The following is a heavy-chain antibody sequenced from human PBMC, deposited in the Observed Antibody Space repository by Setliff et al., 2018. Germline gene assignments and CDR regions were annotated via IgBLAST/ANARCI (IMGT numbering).Heavy chain of an antibody. D-gene: IGHD3-10*01. CDR2: ISGSASST. Sequence: GGSLRLSCAASGFTFSNYAMGWVRQAPGEGLEWVSSISGSASSTYYADSVKGRFTISRDNSKNTLFLQMLSLRVEDTAVYYCAKDSGSGNYFGWYFDYRGQGTLVTVSS. CDR3: AKDSGSGNYFGWYFDY. J-gene: IGHJ4*02. CDR1: GFTFSNYA. V-gene: IGHV3-23*01.